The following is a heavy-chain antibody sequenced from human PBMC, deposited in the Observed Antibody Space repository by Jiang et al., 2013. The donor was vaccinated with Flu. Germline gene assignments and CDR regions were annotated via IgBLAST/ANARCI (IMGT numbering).Heavy chain of an antibody. CDR2: ISVYNGKT. D-gene: IGHD3-16*01. CDR1: DYTFTSHG. J-gene: IGHJ4*02. Sequence: SGAEVKKPGASVKVSCKASDYTFTSHGISRVRQAPGQGLEWMGWISVYNGKTDYAQKFQGRVTMTTDTSTSTAYMELMSLKSDDTAVYYCARDRVDYVWGSFHADLWGQGTLVTVSS. V-gene: IGHV1-18*01. CDR3: ARDRVDYVWGSFHADL.